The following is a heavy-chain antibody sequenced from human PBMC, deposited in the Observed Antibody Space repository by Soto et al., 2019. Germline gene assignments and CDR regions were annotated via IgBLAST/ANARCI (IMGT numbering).Heavy chain of an antibody. CDR2: ISGSGGST. D-gene: IGHD3-16*02. J-gene: IGHJ4*02. V-gene: IGHV3-23*01. CDR1: GFTFSSYA. CDR3: AKSLPHTFGGVIGYFDY. Sequence: GGSLRLSCAASGFTFSSYAMSWVRQAPGKGLEWVSAISGSGGSTYYADSVKGRFTISRDNSKNTLYLQMNSLRAEDTAVYYCAKSLPHTFGGVIGYFDYWGQGTLVTVSS.